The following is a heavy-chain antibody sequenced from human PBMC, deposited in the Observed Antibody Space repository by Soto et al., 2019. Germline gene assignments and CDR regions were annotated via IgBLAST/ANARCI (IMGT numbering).Heavy chain of an antibody. J-gene: IGHJ2*01. V-gene: IGHV3-66*01. CDR1: GFTVSSNY. Sequence: EVQLVESGGGLVQPGGSLRLSCAASGFTVSSNYMSWVRQAPGKGLQWVSVIYSGISTYYADSVKGRFTISRDTSRNTLYLQMTSLRAEDTAVYYCARDMSSSSSYGYFDLWGRGTLVTVSS. CDR2: IYSGIST. D-gene: IGHD6-13*01. CDR3: ARDMSSSSSYGYFDL.